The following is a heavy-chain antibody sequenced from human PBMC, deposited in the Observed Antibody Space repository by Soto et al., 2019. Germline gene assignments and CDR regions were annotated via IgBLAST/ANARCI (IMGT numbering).Heavy chain of an antibody. J-gene: IGHJ5*02. CDR2: INAGNGNT. CDR1: GYTFTSYA. D-gene: IGHD2-15*01. CDR3: ARGPRDHCSGGSCYWFDP. V-gene: IGHV1-3*01. Sequence: ASVKVSCKASGYTFTSYAMHWVRQAPGQRLEWMGWINAGNGNTKYSQKFQGRVTITRDTSASTAYMELSSLRSEDTAVYYCARGPRDHCSGGSCYWFDPWGQGTLVTVSS.